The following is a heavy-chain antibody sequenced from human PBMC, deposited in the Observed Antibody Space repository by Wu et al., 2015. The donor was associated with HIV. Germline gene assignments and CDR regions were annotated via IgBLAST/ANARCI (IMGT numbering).Heavy chain of an antibody. CDR3: TKDEVPATEDGHLLTNT. V-gene: IGHV1-46*01. CDR1: GYSFTRHK. CDR2: MNSDGNGA. J-gene: IGHJ1*01. Sequence: QVQLVQSGAEVKKLGASVMISCKASGYSFTRHKIHWLRQAPGQGLEWMGKMNSDGNGAYAQKFQDRITMTRDLSTTTVYMHLRRLKSEDTAVLYCTKDEVPATEDGHLLTNTWGQGHPGPPSP. D-gene: IGHD2-2*01.